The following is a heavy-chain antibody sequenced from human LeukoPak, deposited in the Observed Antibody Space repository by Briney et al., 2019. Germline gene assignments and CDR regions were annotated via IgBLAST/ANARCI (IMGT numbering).Heavy chain of an antibody. Sequence: GGSLRLSCAASGFTFSSSSMNWVRQAPGKGLEWISYISSSSSTIYYADSVKGRFTISRDNAKNSLYLQMNNLRAEDTAVYYCARALSRGGYWGQGTLVTVSS. CDR2: ISSSSSTI. CDR3: ARALSRGGY. D-gene: IGHD3-16*01. V-gene: IGHV3-48*01. CDR1: GFTFSSSS. J-gene: IGHJ4*02.